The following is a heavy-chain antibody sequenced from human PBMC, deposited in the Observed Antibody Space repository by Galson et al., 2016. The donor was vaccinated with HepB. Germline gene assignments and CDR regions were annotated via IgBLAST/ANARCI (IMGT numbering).Heavy chain of an antibody. CDR2: IYSGGST. CDR1: GFTVSSNY. CDR3: ARDRYSSSWYPTPAPYYYYGMDV. D-gene: IGHD6-13*01. V-gene: IGHV3-53*01. Sequence: SLRLSCAASGFTVSSNYMSWVRQAPGKGLEWVSVIYSGGSTYYADSVRGRFTISRDNSKNTLYLQMNSLRAEDTAVYYCARDRYSSSWYPTPAPYYYYGMDVWGQGTTVTVSS. J-gene: IGHJ6*02.